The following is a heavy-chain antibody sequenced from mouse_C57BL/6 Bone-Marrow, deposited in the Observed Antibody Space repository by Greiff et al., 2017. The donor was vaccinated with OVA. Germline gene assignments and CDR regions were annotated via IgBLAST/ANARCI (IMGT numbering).Heavy chain of an antibody. Sequence: EVKLQESGAELVRPGSSVKMSCKTSGYTFTSYGINWVKQRPGQGLEWIGYIYIGNGYTEYNEKFKGKATLTSDTSSSTAYMQLSSLTSEDSAIYFCARGGNGSSPYWGFDVWGTGTTVTVSS. CDR2: IYIGNGYT. V-gene: IGHV1-58*01. D-gene: IGHD1-1*01. J-gene: IGHJ1*03. CDR1: GYTFTSYG. CDR3: ARGGNGSSPYWGFDV.